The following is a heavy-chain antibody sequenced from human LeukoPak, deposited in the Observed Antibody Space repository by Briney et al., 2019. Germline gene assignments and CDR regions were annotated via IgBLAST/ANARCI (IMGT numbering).Heavy chain of an antibody. J-gene: IGHJ4*02. CDR1: GSSISSGYY. CDR3: ARHSFGYGLVFGY. V-gene: IGHV4-38-2*01. Sequence: PSETLSLTCAVSGSSISSGYYWGWIRQPPGKGLEWIGSIYHSGSTYYNPSLKSRVTISVDTSKNQFSLKLSSVTAADTAVYYCARHSFGYGLVFGYWGQGTLVTVSS. D-gene: IGHD5-18*01. CDR2: IYHSGST.